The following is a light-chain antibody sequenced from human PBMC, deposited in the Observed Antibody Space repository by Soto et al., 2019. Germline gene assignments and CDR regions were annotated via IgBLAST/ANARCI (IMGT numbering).Light chain of an antibody. Sequence: QSALTQPASVSGSPGQSITISCTGTSSDAGNYNFVSWYQQHPGKAPKVIIYEDSTRPSGVSNRISGSKSGTTASLTISGLQAEDEDDYYCCSYAGSSTSWVFGGGTKLTVL. J-gene: IGLJ3*02. CDR3: CSYAGSSTSWV. CDR1: SSDAGNYNF. CDR2: EDS. V-gene: IGLV2-23*01.